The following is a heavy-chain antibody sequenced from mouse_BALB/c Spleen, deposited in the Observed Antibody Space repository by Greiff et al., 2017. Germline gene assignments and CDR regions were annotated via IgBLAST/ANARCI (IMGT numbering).Heavy chain of an antibody. CDR2: ISSGGGST. CDR3: ARRHYYGNFFDY. CDR1: GFAFSSYD. V-gene: IGHV5-12-1*01. D-gene: IGHD2-1*01. Sequence: EVQLVESGGGLVKPGGSLKLSCAASGFAFSSYDMSWVRQTPEKRLEWVAYISSGGGSTYYPDTVKGRFTISGDNAKNTLYLQMSSLKSEDTAMYYCARRHYYGNFFDYWGQGTTLTVSS. J-gene: IGHJ2*01.